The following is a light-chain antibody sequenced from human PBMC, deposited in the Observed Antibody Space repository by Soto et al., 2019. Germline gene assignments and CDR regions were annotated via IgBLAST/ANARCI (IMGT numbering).Light chain of an antibody. Sequence: EIVLTQSPDTLSLSPGERATLSCRASQSIANYVAWYHQRPGQAPRLVIYGASNRATDIPARFTDSGSGTDFTLTISSLEAEDSGVYYCQQRNDWPRNSFGQGTRLEIK. CDR2: GAS. J-gene: IGKJ5*01. V-gene: IGKV3-11*01. CDR1: QSIANY. CDR3: QQRNDWPRNS.